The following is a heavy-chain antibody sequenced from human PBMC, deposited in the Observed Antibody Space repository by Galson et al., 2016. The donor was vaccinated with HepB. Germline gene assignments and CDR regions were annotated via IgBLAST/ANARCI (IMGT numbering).Heavy chain of an antibody. CDR2: ISYTGSKE. J-gene: IGHJ4*02. V-gene: IGHV3-30-3*01. Sequence: SLRLSCAASRFNFSSFAMHWVRQAPGRGLEWVAEISYTGSKEKYADSVKGRFTIFRDNSKNTLYLQMTSLRADDTAVYYCARPIHSILSVTGQRDGDYWGQGTLVTASS. D-gene: IGHD6-19*01. CDR1: RFNFSSFA. CDR3: ARPIHSILSVTGQRDGDY.